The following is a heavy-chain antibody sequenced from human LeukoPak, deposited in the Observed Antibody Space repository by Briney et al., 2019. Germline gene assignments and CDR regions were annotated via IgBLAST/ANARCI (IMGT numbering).Heavy chain of an antibody. V-gene: IGHV1-46*01. CDR3: ARSHPYDILTGYYLDV. D-gene: IGHD3-9*01. J-gene: IGHJ6*04. CDR1: GYTFTSYY. CDR2: INPSGGST. Sequence: GASVKVSCKASGYTFTSYYMHWVRQAPGQGLEWMGIINPSGGSTNYAQKFQGRVTMTRDTSTSTVYVELSRLRSDDTAVYYCARSHPYDILTGYYLDVWGKGTTVTVSS.